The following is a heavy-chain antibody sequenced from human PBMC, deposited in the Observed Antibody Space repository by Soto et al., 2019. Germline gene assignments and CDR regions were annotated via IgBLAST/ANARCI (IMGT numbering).Heavy chain of an antibody. CDR1: GFTFSDYY. J-gene: IGHJ6*03. CDR3: ARDSGGDYYYYYYMDV. Sequence: GGSLRLSCAASGFTFSDYYMSWIRQAPGKGLEWVSYISSSGSTIYYADSVKGRFTISRDNAKNSLYLQMNSLRAEDTAVYYCARDSGGDYYYYYYMDVWGKGTTVTVSS. V-gene: IGHV3-11*01. CDR2: ISSSGSTI. D-gene: IGHD3-16*01.